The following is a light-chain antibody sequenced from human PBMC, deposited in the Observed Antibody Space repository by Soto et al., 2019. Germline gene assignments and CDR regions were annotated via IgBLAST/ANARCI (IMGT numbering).Light chain of an antibody. CDR1: QSLVSSYGDVY. CDR2: DVY. J-gene: IGKJ3*01. Sequence: DVVLTQSPLSLPVTLGQPASIACRSSQSLVSSYGDVYLNWFQQRPGQSPRRLIYDVYKRDPWVLDRFSGSGSGTDFTLKISRVEADDVGSYYCMQGAHWPPFTFGPGTRVDLK. CDR3: MQGAHWPPFT. V-gene: IGKV2-30*01.